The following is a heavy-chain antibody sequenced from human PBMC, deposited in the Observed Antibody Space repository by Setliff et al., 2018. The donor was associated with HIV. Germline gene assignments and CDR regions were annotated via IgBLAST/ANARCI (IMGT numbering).Heavy chain of an antibody. CDR1: GGSISSYY. V-gene: IGHV4-59*08. CDR2: IFYTGST. J-gene: IGHJ4*02. CDR3: GRQVPVPGVAVTPIDY. D-gene: IGHD3-22*01. Sequence: SETLSLTCTVSGGSISSYYWTWLRRFPGKGLEWIGFIFYTGSTTYNPSLNSRVTILVDTSKNQFSLKLSSVTAADTAVYYCGRQVPVPGVAVTPIDYWGQGTLVTVSS.